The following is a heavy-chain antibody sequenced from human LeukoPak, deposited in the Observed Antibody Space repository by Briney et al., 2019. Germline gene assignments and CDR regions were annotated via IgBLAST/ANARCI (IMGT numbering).Heavy chain of an antibody. CDR3: AKGDYYDSSGYYRSLMAFDI. CDR1: GFTFSSYA. D-gene: IGHD3-22*01. Sequence: GPLRLSCAASGFTFSSYAMSWVRQAPGKGLEWVSAISGSGGSTYYADSVKGRFTISRDNSKNTLYLQMNSLRAEDTAVYYCAKGDYYDSSGYYRSLMAFDIWGQGTMVTVSS. CDR2: ISGSGGST. V-gene: IGHV3-23*01. J-gene: IGHJ3*02.